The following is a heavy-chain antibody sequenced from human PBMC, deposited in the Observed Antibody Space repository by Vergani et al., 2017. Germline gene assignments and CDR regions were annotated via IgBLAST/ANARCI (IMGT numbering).Heavy chain of an antibody. CDR3: ARGCVDYYDSSGYEVDDAFDI. CDR1: GGSISSSSYY. Sequence: QLQLQESGPGLVKPSETLSLTCTVSGGSISSSSYYWGWIRQPPGKGLEWIGSIYYSGSTYYNPSLKSRVTISVDTSKNMFSLKLSAVTAADTAVYYCARGCVDYYDSSGYEVDDAFDIWGQGTMVTVSS. V-gene: IGHV4-39*07. J-gene: IGHJ3*02. CDR2: IYYSGST. D-gene: IGHD3-22*01.